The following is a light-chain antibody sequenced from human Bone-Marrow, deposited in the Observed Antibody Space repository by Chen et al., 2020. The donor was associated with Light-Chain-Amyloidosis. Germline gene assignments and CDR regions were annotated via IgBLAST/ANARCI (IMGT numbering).Light chain of an antibody. CDR1: NIGATS. V-gene: IGLV3-21*02. CDR2: DDS. J-gene: IGLJ3*02. CDR3: QVWDRSSDRPV. Sequence: SYVLTQPSSVSVAPGQTATIACGGNNIGATSVPWYQQTPGQAPLLVVYDDSDRPSGIPERLSGSNSGNTATLTISWVEAGDEADYYCQVWDRSSDRPVFGGGTKLTVL.